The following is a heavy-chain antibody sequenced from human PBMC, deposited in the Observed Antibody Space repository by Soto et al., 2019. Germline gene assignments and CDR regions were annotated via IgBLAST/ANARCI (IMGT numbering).Heavy chain of an antibody. Sequence: GGSLRLSCAVSGFTFSNYTMNWVRQTLGKGLEWVSSISSTGKYIYYADSMEGRSSISRDNAKNSLYLQMNSLRAEDTAVYFCARRRKDVYNYGSTFDYWGQGTLVTVSS. CDR1: GFTFSNYT. CDR3: ARRRKDVYNYGSTFDY. J-gene: IGHJ4*02. D-gene: IGHD5-12*01. CDR2: ISSTGKYI. V-gene: IGHV3-21*01.